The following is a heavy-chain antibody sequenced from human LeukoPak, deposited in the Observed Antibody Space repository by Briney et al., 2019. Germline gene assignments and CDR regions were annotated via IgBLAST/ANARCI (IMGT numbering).Heavy chain of an antibody. CDR1: GYTFTSYG. J-gene: IGHJ4*02. D-gene: IGHD2-21*02. V-gene: IGHV1-18*01. Sequence: ASVKVSCKASGYTFTSYGISWVRQAPGQGLEWMGWISAYNGNTNYAQKLQGRVTMTTDTSTSTAYMELRSLRSDDTAVYYCARDLGYCGGDCYSPIFDYWGPGTLVTVSS. CDR3: ARDLGYCGGDCYSPIFDY. CDR2: ISAYNGNT.